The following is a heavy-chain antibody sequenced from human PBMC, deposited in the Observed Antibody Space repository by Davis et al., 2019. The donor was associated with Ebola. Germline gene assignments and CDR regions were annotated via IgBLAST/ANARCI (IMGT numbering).Heavy chain of an antibody. Sequence: GGSLRLSCAASGLTFDDYGMSWVRQAPGKGLEWVSGISGNGGSTYNADSVKGRFTISRDNSKNTLYLQMNSLRPEDTAVYYCARDSDDYCFDYWGQGTLVTVSS. J-gene: IGHJ4*02. CDR3: ARDSDDYCFDY. D-gene: IGHD2-21*02. CDR2: ISGNGGST. CDR1: GLTFDDYG. V-gene: IGHV3-23*01.